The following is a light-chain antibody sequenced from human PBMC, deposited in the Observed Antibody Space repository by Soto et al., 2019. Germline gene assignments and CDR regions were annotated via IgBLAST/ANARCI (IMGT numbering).Light chain of an antibody. Sequence: DIQMTQSPSSLSASVGDRVTITFRASQGISSFLGWYQQKPGKAPTLLIYAASTLQSGVPPRFSGSGSVTDFNFTISTLQTEDFATYHCQQLNSYPLTFGGGTNV. J-gene: IGKJ4*01. V-gene: IGKV1-9*01. CDR1: QGISSF. CDR2: AAS. CDR3: QQLNSYPLT.